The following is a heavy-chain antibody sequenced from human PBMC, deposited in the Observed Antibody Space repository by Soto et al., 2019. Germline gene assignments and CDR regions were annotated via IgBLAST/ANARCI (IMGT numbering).Heavy chain of an antibody. CDR2: IYYTGST. CDR1: SGSISSSYYY. Sequence: QLQLQESGPGLVKPSESLSLTCTVSSGSISSSYYYWGWIRQPPGKGLEWIGAIYYTGSTYYNPPLQSRVTISVDTSKNQFSLKMCSVTAADTAVYFCARQAGAFGYYMDVWGKGATVTVSS. D-gene: IGHD3-16*01. V-gene: IGHV4-39*01. J-gene: IGHJ6*03. CDR3: ARQAGAFGYYMDV.